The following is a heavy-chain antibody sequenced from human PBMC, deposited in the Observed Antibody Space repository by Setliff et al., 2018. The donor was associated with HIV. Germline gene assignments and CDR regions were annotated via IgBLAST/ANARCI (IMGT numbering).Heavy chain of an antibody. CDR3: AGCITGTTHWFDP. CDR1: GGPISSHY. Sequence: PSETLSLTCTVSGGPISSHYWSWIRQPPGKRLEWIGYIYYSGSTNYNPSLKSRVTISVDTSKNQFSLKLSSVTAADTAVYYCAGCITGTTHWFDPWGQGTLVTVSS. J-gene: IGHJ5*02. V-gene: IGHV4-59*11. CDR2: IYYSGST. D-gene: IGHD1-20*01.